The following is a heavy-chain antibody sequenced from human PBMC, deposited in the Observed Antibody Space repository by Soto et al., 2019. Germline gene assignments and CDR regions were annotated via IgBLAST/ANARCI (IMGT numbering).Heavy chain of an antibody. CDR1: GGSISSGGYY. CDR2: IYYSGST. Sequence: SETLSLTCTVSGGSISSGGYYWSWVRQHPGKGLEWIGYIYYSGSTYYNPSLKSRVTISVDTSKNQFSLKLSSVTAADTAVYYCARRGGHGDYRGGCWFDPWGQGTLVTVSS. V-gene: IGHV4-31*03. J-gene: IGHJ5*02. CDR3: ARRGGHGDYRGGCWFDP. D-gene: IGHD4-17*01.